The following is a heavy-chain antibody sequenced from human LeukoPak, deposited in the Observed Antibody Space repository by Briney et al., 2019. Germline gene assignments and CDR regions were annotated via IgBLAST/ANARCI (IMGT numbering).Heavy chain of an antibody. Sequence: GASVKVSCKVSGYTLTELSMHWVRQAPGKGREWMGGFDPEDGETIYAQKFQGRVTMTEDTSTDTAYMELSSLRSEDTAVYYCATGFYCSSTSCPFENPWGQGTLVTVSS. D-gene: IGHD2-2*01. V-gene: IGHV1-24*01. J-gene: IGHJ5*02. CDR2: FDPEDGET. CDR3: ATGFYCSSTSCPFENP. CDR1: GYTLTELS.